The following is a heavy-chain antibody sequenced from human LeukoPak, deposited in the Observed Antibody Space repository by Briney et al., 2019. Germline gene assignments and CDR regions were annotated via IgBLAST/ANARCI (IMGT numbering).Heavy chain of an antibody. V-gene: IGHV3-21*01. CDR3: ARDGYNYGFDY. J-gene: IGHJ4*02. Sequence: PGGSLRLSCAASGFTFSSYSMNWVRQAPGKGLEWVSSISSSSSHIYYADSVKGRFTISGDNAKNSLYLQMNSLRAEDTAVYYCARDGYNYGFDYWGQGTLVTVSS. D-gene: IGHD5-24*01. CDR1: GFTFSSYS. CDR2: ISSSSSHI.